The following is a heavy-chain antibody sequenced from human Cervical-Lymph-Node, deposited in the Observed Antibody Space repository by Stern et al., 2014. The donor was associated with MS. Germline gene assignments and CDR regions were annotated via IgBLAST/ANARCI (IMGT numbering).Heavy chain of an antibody. CDR2: ISGSGGTT. D-gene: IGHD1-14*01. V-gene: IGHV3-23*01. CDR3: AKGRGILYYCDY. J-gene: IGHJ4*02. Sequence: EVQLLESGGGLVQPGGSLRLSCAASGFTFSSYAMSWVRQAPGKGLEWVSGISGSGGTTYYADSVKGRFTISRDNSKNTLYLQMNSLRAEDTAVYYCAKGRGILYYCDYWGQGTLVTVSS. CDR1: GFTFSSYA.